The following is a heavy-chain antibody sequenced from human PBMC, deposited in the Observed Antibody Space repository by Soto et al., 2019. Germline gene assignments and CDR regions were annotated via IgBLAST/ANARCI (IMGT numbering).Heavy chain of an antibody. J-gene: IGHJ1*01. D-gene: IGHD6-19*01. CDR3: AKRVPGRNEAGNCAIQH. CDR1: GFTFSSYA. V-gene: IGHV3-23*01. Sequence: LRLSCAASGFTFSSYAMSWVRQAPGKGLEWVSGISGSGDSTYYADSVKGRFTISRDNSKNTLYLQMNSLRAEDTAVYYCAKRVPGRNEAGNCAIQHWGQGTTVPVSS. CDR2: ISGSGDST.